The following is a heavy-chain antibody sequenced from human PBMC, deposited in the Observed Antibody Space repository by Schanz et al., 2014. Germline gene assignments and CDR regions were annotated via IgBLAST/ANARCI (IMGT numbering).Heavy chain of an antibody. D-gene: IGHD6-13*01. CDR2: IIPILDVG. CDR1: GGTFSTYP. V-gene: IGHV1-69*02. Sequence: QVQLVQSGAEVKKPGSSMKVSCKASGGTFSTYPINWLRQAPGQGLEWMGRIIPILDVGNYAQQFQGRVTITADKSTFTAYMDVSSLRSEDTAVYYCASSGAGYSSSWDFDYWGQGTLVTVSS. J-gene: IGHJ4*02. CDR3: ASSGAGYSSSWDFDY.